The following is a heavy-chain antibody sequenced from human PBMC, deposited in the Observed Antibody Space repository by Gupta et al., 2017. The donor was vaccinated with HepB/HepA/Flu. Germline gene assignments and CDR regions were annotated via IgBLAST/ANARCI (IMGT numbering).Heavy chain of an antibody. Sequence: EVHLLASGGGLVQPGGSLRLSCAASGFPSENYAMHWVRQAPGKGPELVSSISDSGAKTDYTEYVKGRFTISRDNSKNMFFLQMDSLRVEDTAIYYCVRRGIVGDTDWFDPWGQGTLVTVSS. D-gene: IGHD1-26*01. CDR3: VRRGIVGDTDWFDP. V-gene: IGHV3-23*01. CDR1: GFPSENYA. J-gene: IGHJ5*02. CDR2: ISDSGAKT.